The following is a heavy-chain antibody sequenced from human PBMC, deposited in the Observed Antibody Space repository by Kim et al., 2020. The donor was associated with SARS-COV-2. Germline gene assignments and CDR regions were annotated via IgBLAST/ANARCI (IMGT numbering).Heavy chain of an antibody. CDR3: ARAYDFWAGMDV. J-gene: IGHJ6*02. V-gene: IGHV3-13*01. CDR2: IGTAGDT. CDR1: GFTFSTYD. D-gene: IGHD3-3*01. Sequence: GGSLRLSCAASGFTFSTYDMHWVRQATGKGLEWVSAIGTAGDTYYPGSVKGRFTISRENAKNSLYLQMNSLRAGDTAVYYCARAYDFWAGMDVWGQGTTVTVSS.